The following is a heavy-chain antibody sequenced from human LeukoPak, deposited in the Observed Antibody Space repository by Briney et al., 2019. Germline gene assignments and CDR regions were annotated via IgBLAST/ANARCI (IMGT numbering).Heavy chain of an antibody. CDR1: GFTFSSYS. CDR2: ISSSSSTI. CDR3: ARVGWELGAFDI. D-gene: IGHD1-26*01. V-gene: IGHV3-48*04. Sequence: GGSLRLSCAASGFTFSSYSMNWVRQAPGKGLEWVSYISSSSSTIYYADSVRGQFTISRDNAKNSLYLQMNSLRAEDTAVYYCARVGWELGAFDIWGQGTMVTVSS. J-gene: IGHJ3*02.